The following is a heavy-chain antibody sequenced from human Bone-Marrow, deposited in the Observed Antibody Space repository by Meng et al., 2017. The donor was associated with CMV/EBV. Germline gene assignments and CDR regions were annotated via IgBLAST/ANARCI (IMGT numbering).Heavy chain of an antibody. V-gene: IGHV3-23*01. CDR1: GFTFSSYA. D-gene: IGHD4-11*01. CDR2: ISGSGGST. CDR3: ATRPEIQYLYGMDV. Sequence: GEYLKISCAASGFTFSSYAMSWVRQAPGKGLEWVSAISGSGGSTYYADSVKGRFTISRDNSKNTLYLQMNSLRAEDTAVYYCATRPEIQYLYGMDVWGQGTTVTVSS. J-gene: IGHJ6*02.